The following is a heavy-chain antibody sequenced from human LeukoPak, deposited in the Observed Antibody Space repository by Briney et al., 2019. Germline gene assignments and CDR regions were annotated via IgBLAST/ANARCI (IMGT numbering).Heavy chain of an antibody. J-gene: IGHJ3*02. CDR3: AKHDYGNFKAYDI. Sequence: QPGGSLRLSCAASGFTFSSYAMSWVRQAPGKGLEWVSAISGSGGSTYYADSVKGRFTFSRDNSKNTLYLQMDSLRAEDTAVYYCAKHDYGNFKAYDIWGQGTTVTVSS. CDR2: ISGSGGST. D-gene: IGHD3-16*01. V-gene: IGHV3-23*01. CDR1: GFTFSSYA.